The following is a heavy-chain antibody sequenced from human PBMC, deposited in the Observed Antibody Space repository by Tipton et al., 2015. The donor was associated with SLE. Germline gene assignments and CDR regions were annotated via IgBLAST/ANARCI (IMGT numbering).Heavy chain of an antibody. CDR2: ISGSGGST. J-gene: IGHJ4*02. CDR1: GFTFSSYA. CDR3: AGNTGIVGATKS. V-gene: IGHV3-23*01. D-gene: IGHD1-26*01. Sequence: SLRLSCAASGFTFSSYAMSWVRQAPGKGLEWVSAISGSGGSTYYADSVKGRFTISRDNSKNTLYLQMNSLRAEDTAVYYCAGNTGIVGATKSWGQGTLVTVSS.